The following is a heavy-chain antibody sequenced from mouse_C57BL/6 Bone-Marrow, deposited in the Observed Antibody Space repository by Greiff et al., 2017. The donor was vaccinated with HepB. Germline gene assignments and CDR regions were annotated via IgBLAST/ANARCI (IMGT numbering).Heavy chain of an antibody. CDR3: ARRTYYYGSSLDY. CDR2: IDPSDSYT. Sequence: VQLQQPGAELVKPGASVKLSCKASGYTFTSYWMQWVKQRPGQGLEWIGEIDPSDSYTNYNQKFKGKATLTVDTSSSTAYMQLSSLTSEDSAVYYCARRTYYYGSSLDYWGQGTTLTVSS. J-gene: IGHJ2*01. CDR1: GYTFTSYW. D-gene: IGHD1-1*01. V-gene: IGHV1-50*01.